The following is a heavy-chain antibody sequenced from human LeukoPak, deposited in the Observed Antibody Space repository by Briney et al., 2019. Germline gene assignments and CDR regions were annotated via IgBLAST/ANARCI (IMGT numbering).Heavy chain of an antibody. D-gene: IGHD2-2*01. CDR3: ARGYCSSTSCYDWADY. CDR2: INPNSGGT. J-gene: IGHJ4*02. CDR1: GYTFTGYY. V-gene: IGHV1-2*02. Sequence: ASVKVSCKASGYTFTGYYMHWVRQAPGQGLEWVGWINPNSGGTNYAQKFQGRVTMTRDTSISTAYMELSRLRSDDTAVYYCARGYCSSTSCYDWADYWGQGTLVTVSS.